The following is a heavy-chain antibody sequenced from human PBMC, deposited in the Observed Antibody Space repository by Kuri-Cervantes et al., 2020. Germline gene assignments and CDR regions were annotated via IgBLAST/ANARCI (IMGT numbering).Heavy chain of an antibody. D-gene: IGHD3-10*01. J-gene: IGHJ3*02. CDR3: ARGGEVLLWFGETGDAFDI. CDR1: GFTFSSYG. Sequence: GESLKISCAASGFTFSSYGMHWVRQAPGKGLEWVAVISYDGSNKYYADSVKGRFTISRDNSKNTLYLQMNSLRAEDTAVYYCARGGEVLLWFGETGDAFDIWGQGTMVTVSS. CDR2: ISYDGSNK. V-gene: IGHV3-30*03.